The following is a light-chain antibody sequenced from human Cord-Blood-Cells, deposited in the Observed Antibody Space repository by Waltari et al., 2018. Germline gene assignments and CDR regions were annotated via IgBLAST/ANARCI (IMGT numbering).Light chain of an antibody. J-gene: IGLJ1*01. CDR2: KDS. V-gene: IGLV3-25*03. Sequence: SYELTQPPSVSVSPGQTARITCSGDALPKKYAYWYQQKPGQAPVLVIYKDSERPSGIPERFSGSSSGKTVTLTISGVQAEDEADYYCQSADSSGTYVFGTGTKVTVL. CDR1: ALPKKY. CDR3: QSADSSGTYV.